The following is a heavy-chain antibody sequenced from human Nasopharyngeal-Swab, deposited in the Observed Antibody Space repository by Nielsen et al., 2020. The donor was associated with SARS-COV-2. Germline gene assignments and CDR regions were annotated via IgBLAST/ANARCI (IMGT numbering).Heavy chain of an antibody. V-gene: IGHV1-24*01. CDR3: ATDRVRFLDFGYYYYGMDV. CDR1: GYTLTELS. J-gene: IGHJ6*02. D-gene: IGHD3-3*01. CDR2: FDPEDGET. Sequence: GASLKISCKVSGYTLTELSMHWVRQAPGKGLEWMGGFDPEDGETIYAQKFQGRVTMTEDTSTDTAYMELSSLRSEDTAVYYCATDRVRFLDFGYYYYGMDVWGQGTTVTVSS.